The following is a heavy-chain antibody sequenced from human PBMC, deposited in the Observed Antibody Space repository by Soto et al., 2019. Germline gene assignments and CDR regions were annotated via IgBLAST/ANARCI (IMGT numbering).Heavy chain of an antibody. D-gene: IGHD2-15*01. CDR1: GFTFSSYA. CDR2: ISGSGGST. Sequence: GGSLRLSCAASGFTFSSYAMSWVRQAPGKGLEWVSAISGSGGSTYYADSVKGRFTISRDNSKNTLYLQMNSLRAGETAVYYCAGNPCSGGSCNYRYFDYWGQGTLVTVSS. CDR3: AGNPCSGGSCNYRYFDY. V-gene: IGHV3-23*01. J-gene: IGHJ4*02.